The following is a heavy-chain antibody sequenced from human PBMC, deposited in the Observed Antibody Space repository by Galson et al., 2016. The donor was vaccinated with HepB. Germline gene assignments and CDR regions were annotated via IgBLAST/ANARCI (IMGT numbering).Heavy chain of an antibody. CDR1: GDSMNYYY. CDR3: ARGVSNSGNLPY. Sequence: SETLSLTCTVSGDSMNYYYWNWVRLPPEKGPEWIGYIYYSGSTNYNPSLKSRVTISVDTSKNQFSLNLRAVTAADTAVYYCARGVSNSGNLPYWGQGTLVTVSS. CDR2: IYYSGST. V-gene: IGHV4-59*01. J-gene: IGHJ4*02. D-gene: IGHD1-1*01.